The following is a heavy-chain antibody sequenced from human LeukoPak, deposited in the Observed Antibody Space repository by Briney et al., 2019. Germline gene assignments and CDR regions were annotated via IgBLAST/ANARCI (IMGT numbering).Heavy chain of an antibody. Sequence: SETLSLTCAVYGGSFSGYYWSWIRQPPGKGLEWIGEINHSGSTNYNPSLKSRVTISVDTSKNQFSLKLSSVTAADTAVYYCARDITGTQLGLDPWGQGTLVTVSS. D-gene: IGHD1-20*01. J-gene: IGHJ5*02. CDR3: ARDITGTQLGLDP. V-gene: IGHV4-34*01. CDR2: INHSGST. CDR1: GGSFSGYY.